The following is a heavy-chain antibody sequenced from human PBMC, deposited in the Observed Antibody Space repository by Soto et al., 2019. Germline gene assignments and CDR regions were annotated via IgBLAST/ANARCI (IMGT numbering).Heavy chain of an antibody. V-gene: IGHV3-33*08. Sequence: PVGSLRLSCVASGFTFRSFNMHWVRQGSGTGLEWVALIWYDGRNKYYGDSVKGRFIISRDNSKNTLYLQMNSLRAEDTAVYYCARAHYDSSGYSTLDIWGQGTMVTVSS. J-gene: IGHJ3*02. CDR3: ARAHYDSSGYSTLDI. CDR2: IWYDGRNK. CDR1: GFTFRSFN. D-gene: IGHD3-22*01.